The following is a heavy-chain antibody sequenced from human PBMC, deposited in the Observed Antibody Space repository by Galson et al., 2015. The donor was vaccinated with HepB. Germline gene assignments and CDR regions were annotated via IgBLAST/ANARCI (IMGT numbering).Heavy chain of an antibody. CDR3: ATTRFGNGAYWTFEI. D-gene: IGHD4-17*01. J-gene: IGHJ3*02. CDR2: IWYDGSNK. Sequence: SLRLSCAASGLTFSSYGMHWVRQAPGKGLEWVAVIWYDGSNKNYADSVKGRFSIFRDNSKNTLYLQMNSLRAEDTAVYYCATTRFGNGAYWTFEIWGQGTLVTVAS. CDR1: GLTFSSYG. V-gene: IGHV3-33*01.